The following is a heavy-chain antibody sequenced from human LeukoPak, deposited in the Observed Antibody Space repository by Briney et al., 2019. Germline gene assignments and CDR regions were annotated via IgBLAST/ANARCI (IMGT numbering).Heavy chain of an antibody. D-gene: IGHD6-19*01. V-gene: IGHV3-7*01. CDR3: ARFSRYSSGWLENWFDP. CDR2: IKQDGSEK. CDR1: GFTFSSYW. Sequence: PGGSLRLSCAASGFTFSSYWMSWVRQAPGKGLEWVANIKQDGSEKYYVDSVKGRFTISRDNAKNSLYLQMNSLRAEDTAVYYCARFSRYSSGWLENWFDPWGQGTLVTVSS. J-gene: IGHJ5*02.